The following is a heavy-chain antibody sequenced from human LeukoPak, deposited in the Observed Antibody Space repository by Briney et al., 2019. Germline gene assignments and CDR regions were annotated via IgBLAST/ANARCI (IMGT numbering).Heavy chain of an antibody. CDR1: GGSISSYY. V-gene: IGHV4-59*01. CDR2: IYYSGST. Sequence: SETLSLTCTVSGGSISSYYWTWIRQPPGKGLEWIGFIYYSGSTNCSPSLKSRVTISVDTSKSQFSLKLSSVTAADTAVYYCARTRSGTYDSSGYFEYWGQGTLVTVSS. CDR3: ARTRSGTYDSSGYFEY. D-gene: IGHD3-22*01. J-gene: IGHJ4*02.